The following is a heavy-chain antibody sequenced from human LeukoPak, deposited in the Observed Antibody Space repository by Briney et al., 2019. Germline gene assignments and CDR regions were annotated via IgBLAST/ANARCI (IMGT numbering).Heavy chain of an antibody. CDR2: IKSKTDGGTT. D-gene: IGHD1/OR15-1a*01. V-gene: IGHV3-15*01. CDR3: TRTFRTAHFDY. CDR1: GFTFSRHW. J-gene: IGHJ4*02. Sequence: PGGSLRLSCAASGFTFSRHWMTWVRQAPGKGLEWVGRIKSKTDGGTTDYAAPMKGRFTISRDDSENTLYLQMNSLKTEDTAVYYCTRTFRTAHFDYWAQGTPVTVSS.